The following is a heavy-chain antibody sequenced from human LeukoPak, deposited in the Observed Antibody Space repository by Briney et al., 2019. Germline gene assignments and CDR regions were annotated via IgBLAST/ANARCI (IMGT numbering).Heavy chain of an antibody. D-gene: IGHD3-3*01. CDR3: ARAVAGWTYDFWSSYWFDP. Sequence: GGSLRLSCAASGFTFSDYYMSWIRQAPGKGLEWVSYISSSGSTIYYADSVKGRFTISRDNAKNSLYLQMNSLRAEDTAVYYCARAVAGWTYDFWSSYWFDPWGQGTLVTVSS. V-gene: IGHV3-11*01. CDR2: ISSSGSTI. J-gene: IGHJ5*02. CDR1: GFTFSDYY.